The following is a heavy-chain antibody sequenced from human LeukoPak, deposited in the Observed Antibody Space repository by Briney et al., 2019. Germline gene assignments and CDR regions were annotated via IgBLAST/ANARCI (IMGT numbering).Heavy chain of an antibody. V-gene: IGHV1-69*04. CDR2: IIPIPGIA. J-gene: IGHJ4*02. CDR1: GGTFSSYA. D-gene: IGHD2-8*01. Sequence: SVKVSCKASGGTFSSYAISWVRQAPGQGLEWMGRIIPIPGIANYAQKFQGRVTITADKSTSTAYMELSSLRSEDTAVYYCARDFRGYCTNGVCSYYFDYWGQGTLVTVSS. CDR3: ARDFRGYCTNGVCSYYFDY.